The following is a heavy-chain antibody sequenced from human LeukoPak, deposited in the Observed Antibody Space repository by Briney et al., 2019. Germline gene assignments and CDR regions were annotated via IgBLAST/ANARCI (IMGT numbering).Heavy chain of an antibody. CDR3: TRLGGSYYTY. CDR1: GFTFSSYW. V-gene: IGHV3-7*01. CDR2: IEQDGGEK. J-gene: IGHJ4*02. Sequence: GGSLRLSGAASGFTFSSYWMSWVRQAPGKGLEWVANIEQDGGEKYYVDSVKGRFTISRDNAKNSLFLQMNSLRAEDTAVYYCTRLGGSYYTYWGQGTLVTVSS. D-gene: IGHD1-26*01.